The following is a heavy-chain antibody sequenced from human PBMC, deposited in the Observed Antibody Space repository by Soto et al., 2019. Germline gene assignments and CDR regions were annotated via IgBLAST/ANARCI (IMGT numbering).Heavy chain of an antibody. CDR3: TRVSYFHSSTYCADY. Sequence: GGSLRLSCAASGFTFSEHYMDWVRQAPGKGLEWIGRTRSKANSYTREYAASVKGRFTISRDDSKNSVHLQMNSLKTEDTAVYYCTRVSYFHSSTYCADYWGQGTLVTVSS. J-gene: IGHJ4*02. V-gene: IGHV3-72*01. D-gene: IGHD3-22*01. CDR2: TRSKANSYTR. CDR1: GFTFSEHY.